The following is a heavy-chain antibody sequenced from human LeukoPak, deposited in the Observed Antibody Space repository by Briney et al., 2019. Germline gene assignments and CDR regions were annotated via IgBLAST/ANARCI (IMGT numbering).Heavy chain of an antibody. CDR3: GYGDYYY. D-gene: IGHD4-17*01. CDR1: GFTFSSYV. J-gene: IGHJ4*02. V-gene: IGHV3-30*02. Sequence: PGRSLRLSCAASGFTFSSYVMHWVRQAPGKGLEWVAFIRYDGSNKYYADSVKGRFTISRDNSKNTLYLQMNSLRAEDTAVYYCGYGDYYYWGQGTLVTVSS. CDR2: IRYDGSNK.